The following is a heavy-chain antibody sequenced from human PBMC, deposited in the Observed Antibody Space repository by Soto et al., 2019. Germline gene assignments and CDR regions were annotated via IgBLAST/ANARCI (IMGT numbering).Heavy chain of an antibody. CDR2: VNPNNGDT. V-gene: IGHV1-8*01. CDR3: AKVSRKGSAIDFDY. D-gene: IGHD3-10*01. J-gene: IGHJ4*02. CDR1: GYTFSNYD. Sequence: QVQLVQSGAELKKPGASVKVSCKASGYTFSNYDMNWVRQATGQGPEWIGWVNPNNGDTGYAQKLQGQVTLTTDIPTTTAYMELTSLRSEETAIYYCAKVSRKGSAIDFDYWGQGTLISVSS.